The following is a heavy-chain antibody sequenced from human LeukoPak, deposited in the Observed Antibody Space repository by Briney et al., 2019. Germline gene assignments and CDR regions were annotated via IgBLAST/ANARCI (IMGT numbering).Heavy chain of an antibody. CDR3: ASGTYRLGDY. D-gene: IGHD3-10*01. J-gene: IGHJ4*02. CDR1: GLSFSTYA. CDR2: ISGSGVDT. Sequence: GGSLRLSCAASGLSFSTYAMSWVRQAPGKGLEWVAGISGSGVDTHYAGSVNGRFRISRDNSANTLYLQMNSLREEDTALYYCASGTYRLGDYWGQGTQVAVST. V-gene: IGHV3-23*01.